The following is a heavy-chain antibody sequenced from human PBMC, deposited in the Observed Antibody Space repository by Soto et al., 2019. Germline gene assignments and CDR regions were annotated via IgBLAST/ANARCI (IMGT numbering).Heavy chain of an antibody. V-gene: IGHV4-34*01. CDR1: GGSFSGYY. D-gene: IGHD1-1*01. CDR2: IYYSGST. J-gene: IGHJ4*02. Sequence: SETLSLTCAVYGGSFSGYYWSWIRQPPGKGLEWIGSIYYSGSTYYNPSLKSRVTMSVDTSKNQFSLKLTSVNAADTAVYYCTRGGDAYKNGHWGQGTLVTVSS. CDR3: TRGGDAYKNGH.